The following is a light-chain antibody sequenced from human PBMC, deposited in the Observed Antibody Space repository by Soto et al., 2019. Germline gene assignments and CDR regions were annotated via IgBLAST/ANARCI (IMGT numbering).Light chain of an antibody. J-gene: IGKJ5*01. V-gene: IGKV3D-15*01. CDR1: RSVSSN. Sequence: EIVMTQSPATLSVSPGERATLSCRASRSVSSNLAWYQQKPGQAPRLLIYGPSTRATGIPARFSGSGCGTEFTLTISSLQSEDFAIYYCQQYKNWPAITFGQGTRLEIK. CDR3: QQYKNWPAIT. CDR2: GPS.